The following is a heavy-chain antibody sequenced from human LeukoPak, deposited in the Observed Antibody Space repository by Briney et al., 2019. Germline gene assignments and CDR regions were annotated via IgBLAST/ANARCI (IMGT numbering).Heavy chain of an antibody. CDR1: GVSFSGYY. V-gene: IGHV4-34*01. D-gene: IGHD3-16*02. Sequence: PSETLSLTCAVYGVSFSGYYWSWLRQPPGKGLEWLGEINHSGSTNYNPSLKSRVTISVDTSKNQFSLKLSSVTAADTAVYYCARGLSAWSLHEYFQHWGQGTLVTVSS. CDR3: ARGLSAWSLHEYFQH. CDR2: INHSGST. J-gene: IGHJ1*01.